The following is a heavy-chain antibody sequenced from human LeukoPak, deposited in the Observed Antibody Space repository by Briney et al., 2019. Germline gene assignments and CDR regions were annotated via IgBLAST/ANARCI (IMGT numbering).Heavy chain of an antibody. Sequence: ASVKVSCKASGYALSGLSIHWVRQSPGKGLEWMGGFEPEGGKTIYAQTFQGRLSMTEDTSTDTAFMELSTLESEDTAVYYCANEGDGFDLWGQGTMVTVSS. J-gene: IGHJ3*01. CDR2: FEPEGGKT. CDR1: GYALSGLS. V-gene: IGHV1-24*01. CDR3: ANEGDGFDL.